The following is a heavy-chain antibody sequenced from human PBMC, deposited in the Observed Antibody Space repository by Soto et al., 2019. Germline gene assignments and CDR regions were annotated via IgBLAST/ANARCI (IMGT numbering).Heavy chain of an antibody. V-gene: IGHV4-39*01. J-gene: IGHJ4*02. CDR3: ARHGEEQHY. D-gene: IGHD2-21*01. Sequence: PSETLSLTCTVSGVSISSSSYHWGWIRQPPGKGLEWIGSISYSGNTYYNPSLKSRVTIFVDTSKNQISLKLSSVTAADTAVYYCARHGEEQHYWGQGTLVTVSS. CDR2: ISYSGNT. CDR1: GVSISSSSYH.